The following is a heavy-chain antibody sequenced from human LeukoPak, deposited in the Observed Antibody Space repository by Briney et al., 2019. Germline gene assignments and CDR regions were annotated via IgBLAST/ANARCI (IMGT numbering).Heavy chain of an antibody. CDR3: ARRNKGATGYNWFDP. V-gene: IGHV4-39*01. CDR1: GGSISSSSYY. D-gene: IGHD3-10*01. Sequence: SETLSLTCTVSGGSISSSSYYWGWIRQPPGKGLEWIGSIYYSGSTYYNPSLKSRVTISVDTSRNQFSLKLSSVTAADTAVYCCARRNKGATGYNWFDPWGQGTLVTVSS. J-gene: IGHJ5*02. CDR2: IYYSGST.